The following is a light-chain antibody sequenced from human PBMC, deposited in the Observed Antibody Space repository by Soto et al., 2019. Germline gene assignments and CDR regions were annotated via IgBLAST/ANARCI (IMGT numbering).Light chain of an antibody. V-gene: IGKV1-39*01. CDR1: QDISNF. J-gene: IGKJ5*01. Sequence: DIQMTQSPSDVSASVGDRVTITCRASQDISNFLVWFQQRPGKVPKRLMYSANRLESGVPSRFSGSGSGTDFTLTIGSLQPDDFATYYCQQSYSTPITFGEGTRLEIK. CDR3: QQSYSTPIT. CDR2: SAN.